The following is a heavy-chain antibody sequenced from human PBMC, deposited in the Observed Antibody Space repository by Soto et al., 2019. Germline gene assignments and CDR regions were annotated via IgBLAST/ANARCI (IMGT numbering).Heavy chain of an antibody. CDR1: GYTFTAYY. J-gene: IGHJ3*02. V-gene: IGHV1-2*02. Sequence: ASEKVSCKASGYTFTAYYMHWVRQAPGQVLEWVGWINPNSGGTNYAQRFQGRVTMTRDTSSSTAYMELYSLRSDDTAVFYCARPSPSSGTYFQPGAFDIWGQGTMVTVSS. D-gene: IGHD3-10*01. CDR2: INPNSGGT. CDR3: ARPSPSSGTYFQPGAFDI.